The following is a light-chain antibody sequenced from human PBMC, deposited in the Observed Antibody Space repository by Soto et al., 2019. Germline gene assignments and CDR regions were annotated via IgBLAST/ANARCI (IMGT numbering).Light chain of an antibody. CDR2: GAS. Sequence: EIVLTQPPGTLSLSPAERATLSCRASQSVSSSYIAWYQQKPGQAPRLLIYGASSRATGIPDRFSGSGSGTDFTLTISRLEPEDVAVYYCQQYGSSLWTFVQGTKV. J-gene: IGKJ1*01. CDR1: QSVSSSY. V-gene: IGKV3-20*01. CDR3: QQYGSSLWT.